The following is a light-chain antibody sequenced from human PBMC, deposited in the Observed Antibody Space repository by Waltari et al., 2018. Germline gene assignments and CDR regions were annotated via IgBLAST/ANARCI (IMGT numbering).Light chain of an antibody. CDR3: SSYTSSSTVV. J-gene: IGLJ2*01. Sequence: QSALTQPASVSGSPGQSITISCTGTRSDAGGYNYVSWYQQHPGKAPKLMIYEVSNRPSGVSNRFSGSKSGNTASLTISGLQAEDEADYYCSSYTSSSTVVFGGGTKLTVL. CDR2: EVS. V-gene: IGLV2-14*01. CDR1: RSDAGGYNY.